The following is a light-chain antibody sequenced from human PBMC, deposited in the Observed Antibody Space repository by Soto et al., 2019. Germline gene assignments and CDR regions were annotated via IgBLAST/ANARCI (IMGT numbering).Light chain of an antibody. Sequence: QSALTQPPSASGSPGQRVTISCSGGSSNIGTNVVNWYQQVAGTAPKLLIYSNYQRPSGVPDRFSGSRSGTSASLAISGLQSEDEADYYCATWDDSLHSVLFGGGTKLTVL. CDR3: ATWDDSLHSVL. J-gene: IGLJ2*01. CDR1: SSNIGTNV. V-gene: IGLV1-44*01. CDR2: SNY.